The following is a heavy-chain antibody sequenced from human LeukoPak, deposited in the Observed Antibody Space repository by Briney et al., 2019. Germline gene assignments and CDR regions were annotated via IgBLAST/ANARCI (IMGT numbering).Heavy chain of an antibody. CDR3: ARDRSSSWYELGDY. CDR1: GGSISSGSYY. J-gene: IGHJ4*02. D-gene: IGHD6-13*01. V-gene: IGHV4-61*02. CDR2: FYTSGST. Sequence: PSETLSLTCTVSGGSISSGSYYWSWIRQPAGKGLEWIGRFYTSGSTNYNPSLKSRVTISVDTSKNQFSLKLSSVTAADTAVYYCARDRSSSWYELGDYWGQGTLVTVSS.